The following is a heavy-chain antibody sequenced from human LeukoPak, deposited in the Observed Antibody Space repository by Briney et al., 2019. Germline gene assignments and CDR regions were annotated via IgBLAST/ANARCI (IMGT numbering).Heavy chain of an antibody. J-gene: IGHJ4*02. Sequence: SVKVSCKASGGTFSSYAISWVRQAPGQGLEWMGGIIPIFGTANYAQKFQGRVTITADESTSTAYMELSSLRSEDTAVYYCARDWNSYYYDSSGYYYWNLDYWGQGTLVTVSS. CDR3: ARDWNSYYYDSSGYYYWNLDY. D-gene: IGHD3-22*01. CDR2: IIPIFGTA. V-gene: IGHV1-69*13. CDR1: GGTFSSYA.